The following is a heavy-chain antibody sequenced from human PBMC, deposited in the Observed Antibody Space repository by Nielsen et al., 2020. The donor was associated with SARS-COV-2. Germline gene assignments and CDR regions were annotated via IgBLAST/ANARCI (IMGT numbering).Heavy chain of an antibody. D-gene: IGHD4/OR15-4a*01. CDR2: IKQDGSEK. V-gene: IGHV3-7*02. J-gene: IGHJ6*03. CDR3: ARQRMTMVMRNYFYYYMDV. Sequence: VRQMPGKGLEWVANIKQDGSEKYYVDSVKGRFAIARDNSDNSVDLHMNSLRAEDTAVYYCARQRMTMVMRNYFYYYMDVWGKGTTVTVSS.